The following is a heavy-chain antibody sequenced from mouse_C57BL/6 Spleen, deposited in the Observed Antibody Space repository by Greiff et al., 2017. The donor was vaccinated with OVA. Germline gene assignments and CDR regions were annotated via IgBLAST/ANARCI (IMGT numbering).Heavy chain of an antibody. J-gene: IGHJ3*01. Sequence: QVQLQQPGAELVKPGASVKMSCKASGYTFTSYWITWVKQRPGQGLEWIGDIYPGSGSTNYNEKFKSKATLTVDTSSSTAYMQLSSLTSEDSAVYYCARRKPYDYDASFAYWGQGTLVTVSA. CDR2: IYPGSGST. D-gene: IGHD2-4*01. CDR3: ARRKPYDYDASFAY. V-gene: IGHV1-55*01. CDR1: GYTFTSYW.